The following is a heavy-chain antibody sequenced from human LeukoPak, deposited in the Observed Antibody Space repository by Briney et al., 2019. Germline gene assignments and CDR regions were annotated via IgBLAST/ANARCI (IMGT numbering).Heavy chain of an antibody. CDR2: ISGSGGST. J-gene: IGHJ4*02. Sequence: GGSLRLSCAASGFTFSSHGMHWVRQAPGKGLEWVSAISGSGGSTYYADSVKGRFTISRDNSKNTLYLQMNSLRAEDTAVYYCAKDPNYYDSSGYHDYWGQGTLVTVSS. V-gene: IGHV3-23*01. D-gene: IGHD3-22*01. CDR3: AKDPNYYDSSGYHDY. CDR1: GFTFSSHG.